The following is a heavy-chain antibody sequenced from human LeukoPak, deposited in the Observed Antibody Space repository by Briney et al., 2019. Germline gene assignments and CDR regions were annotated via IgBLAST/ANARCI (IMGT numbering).Heavy chain of an antibody. Sequence: GGSLRLSCAASGFTFSSYEMNWVRQAPGKGLEWVSYISSSGSTIFYADSVKGRFTISRDNAKNSLYLQMNSLRAEDTAVYYCAREGIAAAGPFDYWGQGTLVTVSS. V-gene: IGHV3-48*03. CDR3: AREGIAAAGPFDY. J-gene: IGHJ4*02. D-gene: IGHD6-13*01. CDR2: ISSSGSTI. CDR1: GFTFSSYE.